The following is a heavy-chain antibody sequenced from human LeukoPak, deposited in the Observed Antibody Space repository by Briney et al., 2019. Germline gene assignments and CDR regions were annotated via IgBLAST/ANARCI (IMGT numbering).Heavy chain of an antibody. CDR3: AKDRCSNGIGCYYYYMDV. J-gene: IGHJ6*03. CDR2: IQYDGSNE. V-gene: IGHV3-30*02. CDR1: GFTFSNYW. D-gene: IGHD2-8*01. Sequence: GGSLRLSCVASGFTFSNYWMSWVRQAPGKGLEWVAYIQYDGSNEQYADSVKGRFSISRDGSKNILYLQMNSLRAEDTAVYYCAKDRCSNGIGCYYYYMDVWGKGTTVTISS.